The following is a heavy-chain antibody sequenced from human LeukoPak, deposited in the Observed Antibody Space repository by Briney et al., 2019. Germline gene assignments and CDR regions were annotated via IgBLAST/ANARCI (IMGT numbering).Heavy chain of an antibody. J-gene: IGHJ4*02. CDR2: IYYSGST. Sequence: SETLSLTCTVSGGSISRSGYYWGWSRQTPGKGLEWIGSIYYSGSTYYKSSLKSRVTISLDTSKNQFSLKLSSVTAADTAVYYCARARHGYIYGYRPNELGHFFDYWGQGTLVTVSS. CDR3: ARARHGYIYGYRPNELGHFFDY. CDR1: GGSISRSGYY. D-gene: IGHD5-18*01. V-gene: IGHV4-39*07.